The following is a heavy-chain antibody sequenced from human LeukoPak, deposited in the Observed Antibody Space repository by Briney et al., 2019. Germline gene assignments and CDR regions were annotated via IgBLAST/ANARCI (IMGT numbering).Heavy chain of an antibody. CDR3: AKFSKLGAVAMEDYYYGMDV. J-gene: IGHJ6*02. V-gene: IGHV4-39*07. CDR1: GGSISSSSYY. CDR2: IYYSGST. Sequence: SETLSLTCTVSGGSISSSSYYWGWIRQPPGKGLEWIGSIYYSGSTYYNPSLKSRVTISVDTSKNQFSLKLSSVTAADTAVYYCAKFSKLGAVAMEDYYYGMDVWGQGTTVTVSS. D-gene: IGHD6-19*01.